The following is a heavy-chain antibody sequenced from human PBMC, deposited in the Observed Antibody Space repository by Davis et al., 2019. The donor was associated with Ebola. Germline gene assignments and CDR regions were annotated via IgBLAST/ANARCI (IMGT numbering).Heavy chain of an antibody. Sequence: MPSETLSLTCPVSGGSISSSSYYWGWLRQPPGKGLEWIGSIYYNGSTYYNPSLKSRVTISVDTSKNQFSLMLSSVTAADTAVYYCARDVLLWFGELFHRPYYFDYWGQGTLVTVSS. CDR1: GGSISSSSYY. CDR2: IYYNGST. V-gene: IGHV4-39*02. D-gene: IGHD3-10*01. J-gene: IGHJ4*02. CDR3: ARDVLLWFGELFHRPYYFDY.